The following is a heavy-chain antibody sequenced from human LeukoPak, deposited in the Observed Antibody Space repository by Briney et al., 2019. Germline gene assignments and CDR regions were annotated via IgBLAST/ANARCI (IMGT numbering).Heavy chain of an antibody. CDR2: IYTSGST. Sequence: SSETLSLTCTVSGGSISTYYWSWIRQSAGKGLEWIGRIYTSGSTNYNPSLKSRLTMSVDTSKNQFSLKLNSVTAADTAVYYCASHYGSGSFYSPFDYWGQGTLVTVSS. J-gene: IGHJ4*02. D-gene: IGHD3-10*01. CDR3: ASHYGSGSFYSPFDY. CDR1: GGSISTYY. V-gene: IGHV4-4*07.